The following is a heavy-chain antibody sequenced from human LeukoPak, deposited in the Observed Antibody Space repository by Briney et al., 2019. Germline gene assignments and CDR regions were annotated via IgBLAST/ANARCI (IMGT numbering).Heavy chain of an antibody. CDR2: ISSSSSYI. CDR1: GFTFSSYS. D-gene: IGHD5-12*01. CDR3: ARVYGAGYDFRGAFDI. J-gene: IGHJ3*02. V-gene: IGHV3-21*01. Sequence: KSGGSLRLSCAASGFTFSSYSMNWVRQAPGKGLEWVSSISSSSSYIYYADSVKGRFTISRDNAKNSLYLQMNSLRPEDTAVYYCARVYGAGYDFRGAFDIWGQGTMVTVSS.